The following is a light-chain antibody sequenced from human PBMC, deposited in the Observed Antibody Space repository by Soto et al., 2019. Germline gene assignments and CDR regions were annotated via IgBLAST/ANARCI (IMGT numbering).Light chain of an antibody. CDR3: QTWGTGIHWV. CDR1: SGHSSYA. CDR2: VHSDGSH. V-gene: IGLV4-69*01. J-gene: IGLJ3*02. Sequence: QLVLTQSPSASASLGASVNLTCTLSSGHSSYAVAWHQQQPEKGPRYLMKVHSDGSHTKGDGIPDRFSGSSSGAERYLTISSLHSEDEADYYCQTWGTGIHWVFGGGTKLTVL.